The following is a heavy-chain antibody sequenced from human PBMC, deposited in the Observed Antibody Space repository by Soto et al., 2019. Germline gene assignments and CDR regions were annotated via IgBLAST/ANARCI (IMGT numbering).Heavy chain of an antibody. V-gene: IGHV3-33*01. CDR1: GFTFSSYG. CDR2: IWYDGSNK. J-gene: IGHJ4*02. Sequence: GGSLRLSCAASGFTFSSYGMHWVRQAPGKGLEWVAVIWYDGSNKYYADSVKGRFTISRDNSKNTLYLQMNSLRAEDTAVYYCARGTFITMVRGVTTYPDYWGQGTLVTVSS. D-gene: IGHD3-10*01. CDR3: ARGTFITMVRGVTTYPDY.